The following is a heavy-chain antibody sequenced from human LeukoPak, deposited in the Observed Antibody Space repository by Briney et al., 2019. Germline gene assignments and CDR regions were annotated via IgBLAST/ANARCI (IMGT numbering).Heavy chain of an antibody. CDR2: IYYSGST. CDR1: GGSISSGGYS. J-gene: IGHJ5*02. CDR3: ARDKAYT. D-gene: IGHD3-16*01. V-gene: IGHV4-39*07. Sequence: ASETLSLTCAVSGGSISSGGYSWSWIRQPPGKGLEWIGSIYYSGSTYYNPSLKSRVTISVDTSKNQFSLKLSSVTAADTAVYYCARDKAYTWGQGTLVTVSS.